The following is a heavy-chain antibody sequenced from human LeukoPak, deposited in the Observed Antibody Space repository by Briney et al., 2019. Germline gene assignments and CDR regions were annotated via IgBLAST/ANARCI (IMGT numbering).Heavy chain of an antibody. Sequence: GESLKISCKVSGYSFTSYWIGWVRQMPGKGLEWMGIIYPGDSDTRYSPSFQGQVTISVDKSISTAYLQWSSLKASDTAMYYCARRYCSGGRCYYSLDYWGQGTLVTVS. CDR3: ARRYCSGGRCYYSLDY. V-gene: IGHV5-51*01. CDR1: GYSFTSYW. J-gene: IGHJ4*02. D-gene: IGHD2-15*01. CDR2: IYPGDSDT.